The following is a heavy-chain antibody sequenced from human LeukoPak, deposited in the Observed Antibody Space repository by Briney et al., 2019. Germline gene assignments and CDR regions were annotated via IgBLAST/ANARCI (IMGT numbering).Heavy chain of an antibody. Sequence: GESLKISCKASGYSFSNYWIGWVRQMPGKGLEWMGIIYPSDSDTRYSPSFQGQVTISADKSISTAYLQWSSLKASDTAMYYCARRSYYDSGGYYYDFWGQGTLVTVSS. CDR2: IYPSDSDT. D-gene: IGHD3-22*01. CDR3: ARRSYYDSGGYYYDF. CDR1: GYSFSNYW. V-gene: IGHV5-51*01. J-gene: IGHJ4*02.